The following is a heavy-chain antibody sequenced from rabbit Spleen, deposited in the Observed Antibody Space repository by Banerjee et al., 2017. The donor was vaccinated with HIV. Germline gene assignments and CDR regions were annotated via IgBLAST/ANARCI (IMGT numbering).Heavy chain of an antibody. CDR3: ARDLYSSGWGALSYGLDL. J-gene: IGHJ6*01. Sequence: APGKGLEWIGIIYVGGGNTDYANWVNGRFTISSDNAQNTVFLQMTSLTASDTATYFCARDLYSSGWGALSYGLDLWGPGTLVTVS. CDR2: IYVGGGNT. V-gene: IGHV1S7*01. D-gene: IGHD4-1*01.